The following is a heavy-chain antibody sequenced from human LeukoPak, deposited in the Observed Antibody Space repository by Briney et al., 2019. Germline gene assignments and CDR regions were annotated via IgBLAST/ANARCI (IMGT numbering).Heavy chain of an antibody. Sequence: SQTLSLTCTVSGGSISSGGYYRSWIRQPPGKGLEWIGYIYHSGSTYYNPSLKSRVTISVDRSKNQFSLKLSSVTAADTAVYYCARGKITSQTYYDFWSGYYPFFDYWGQGTLVTVSS. CDR1: GGSISSGGYY. J-gene: IGHJ4*02. CDR3: ARGKITSQTYYDFWSGYYPFFDY. V-gene: IGHV4-30-2*01. CDR2: IYHSGST. D-gene: IGHD3-3*01.